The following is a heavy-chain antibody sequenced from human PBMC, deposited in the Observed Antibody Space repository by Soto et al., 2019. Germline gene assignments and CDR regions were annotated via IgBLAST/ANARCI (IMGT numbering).Heavy chain of an antibody. CDR2: IRSKADNYAT. CDR1: GFTFSVSA. Sequence: EVQLVESGGGLVQPGGSLKLSCAVSGFTFSVSAIHWVRQASGEGLEWVGRIRSKADNYATAYGASVKGRISISRDDSKNTAYLQMSSLNTEDPAVYYCARLAEWEYYDGMDVWGQGTTVTVSS. J-gene: IGHJ6*02. D-gene: IGHD1-26*01. CDR3: ARLAEWEYYDGMDV. V-gene: IGHV3-73*02.